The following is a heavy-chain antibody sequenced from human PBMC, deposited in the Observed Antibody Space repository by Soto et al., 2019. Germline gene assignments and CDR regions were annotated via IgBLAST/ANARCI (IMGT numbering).Heavy chain of an antibody. D-gene: IGHD4-17*01. CDR2: IIPIFGTA. V-gene: IGHV1-69*12. CDR1: GGTFSSYA. CDR3: ARSYGEYGWFVP. Sequence: QVQLVQSGAEVKKPGSSVKVSCKASGGTFSSYAISWVRQAPGQGLEWMGGIIPIFGTANYAQTFQGRVTITAVDATSTAYMELISLRTEETAVYSCARSYGEYGWFVPWGQGTMDTVFS. J-gene: IGHJ5*02.